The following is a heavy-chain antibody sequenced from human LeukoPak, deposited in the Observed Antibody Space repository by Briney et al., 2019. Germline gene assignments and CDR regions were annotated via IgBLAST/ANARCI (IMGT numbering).Heavy chain of an antibody. CDR2: ISRDGASP. J-gene: IGHJ4*02. CDR3: VKDKAGTMLFDY. V-gene: IGHV3-43D*03. D-gene: IGHD3-10*02. Sequence: GGSVTLSCAASGFSLDDYSLQWLRQAPGKGLEGVSLISRDGASPHYADSVKGRFTISRDNTKNSLYLQMKSLRAEDTALYYCVKDKAGTMLFDYWGQGTLVTVSS. CDR1: GFSLDDYS.